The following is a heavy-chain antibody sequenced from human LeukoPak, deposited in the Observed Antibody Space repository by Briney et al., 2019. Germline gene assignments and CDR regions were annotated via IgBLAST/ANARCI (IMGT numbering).Heavy chain of an antibody. CDR3: AAFLLQQINVFDI. CDR1: GGSISSSSYY. J-gene: IGHJ3*02. CDR2: MYHSGST. Sequence: SETLSLTCTVSGGSISSSSYYWGWIRQPPGRGLEWIGSMYHSGSTYYSPSFKSRVTVSVDTSKNQFSLKLSSVTAADTAVYYCAAFLLQQINVFDIWGQGTMVIVSS. D-gene: IGHD1-1*01. V-gene: IGHV4-39*07.